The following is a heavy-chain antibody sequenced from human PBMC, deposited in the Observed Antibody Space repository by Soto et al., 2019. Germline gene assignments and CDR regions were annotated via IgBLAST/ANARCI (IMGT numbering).Heavy chain of an antibody. Sequence: QVQLVQSGAEVKKPGASVKVFCKASGYTFTNYDINWVRQAPGQGLEWMGWMNPDSGNTGYAQKFQGRVTMTRNTSISTAYMELSSLRSEDTAVYYCARVHMGTHYFDYWGQGPLVTVTS. CDR3: ARVHMGTHYFDY. CDR1: GYTFTNYD. D-gene: IGHD7-27*01. J-gene: IGHJ4*02. CDR2: MNPDSGNT. V-gene: IGHV1-8*02.